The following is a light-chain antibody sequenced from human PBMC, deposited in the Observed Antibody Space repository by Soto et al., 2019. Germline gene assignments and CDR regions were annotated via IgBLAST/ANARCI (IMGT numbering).Light chain of an antibody. CDR1: QSISSW. CDR2: DAS. J-gene: IGKJ1*01. V-gene: IGKV1-5*01. CDR3: QQYNSYSRT. Sequence: DIQMTQSPSTLSASVGDRVTITCRASQSISSWLAWYQQKPGKAPKLLIYDASSLESGVPSRFSSSGSGTEFTLTISILQPDDFATYYCQQYNSYSRTFGQGTKVEIK.